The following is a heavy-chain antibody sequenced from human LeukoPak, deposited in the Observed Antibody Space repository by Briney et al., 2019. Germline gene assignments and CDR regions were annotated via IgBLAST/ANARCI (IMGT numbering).Heavy chain of an antibody. Sequence: GGSLRLSCAASGFTFTTYSMGWVRQAPGKGLEWVSAISGRGGTTYYADSVKGRFTISRDNSKNTVSLQMNSLRAEDTAVYYCAKVRGAVAITFLDYWGQGTLVTVSS. CDR1: GFTFTTYS. J-gene: IGHJ4*02. D-gene: IGHD3-22*01. V-gene: IGHV3-23*01. CDR3: AKVRGAVAITFLDY. CDR2: ISGRGGTT.